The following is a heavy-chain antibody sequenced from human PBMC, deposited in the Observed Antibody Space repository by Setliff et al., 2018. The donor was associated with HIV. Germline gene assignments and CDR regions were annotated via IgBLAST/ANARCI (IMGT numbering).Heavy chain of an antibody. D-gene: IGHD6-13*01. J-gene: IGHJ3*02. V-gene: IGHV4-61*01. CDR3: ARDRPSSSWYFNAFDI. CDR2: FYYSGSP. Sequence: PSETLSLTCSVSGGPITTSTYYWGWIRQPPGKGLEWIAYFYYSGSPNYNPSLKSRVTMSVDTSKNQFSLKLTSVTAADTAVYYCARDRPSSSWYFNAFDIWGQGTMVTDSS. CDR1: GGPITTSTYY.